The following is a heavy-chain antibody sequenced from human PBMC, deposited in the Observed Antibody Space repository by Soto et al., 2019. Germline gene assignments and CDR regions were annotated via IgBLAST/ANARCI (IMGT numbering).Heavy chain of an antibody. CDR3: ARVRSMITFGGVIDYYYYGTDV. J-gene: IGHJ6*02. Sequence: QVQLVQSGAEVKKPGASVKVSCKASGYTFTSYGISWVRQAPGQGLEWMGWISAYNGNTNYAQKLQGRVTMTTDTSTSTAYMELRSLRSDDTAVYYCARVRSMITFGGVIDYYYYGTDVWGQGTTVTVSS. CDR2: ISAYNGNT. D-gene: IGHD3-16*02. CDR1: GYTFTSYG. V-gene: IGHV1-18*01.